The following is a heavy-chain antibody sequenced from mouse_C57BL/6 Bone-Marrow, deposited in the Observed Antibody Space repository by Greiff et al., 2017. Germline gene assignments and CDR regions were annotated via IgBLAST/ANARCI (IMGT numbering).Heavy chain of an antibody. CDR2: ISSGGSYN. CDR3: ARAGQVGVRHGYMDY. CDR1: GFTFSSYG. D-gene: IGHD2-14*01. J-gene: IGHJ2*01. Sequence: EVHLVESGGDLVKPGGSLKLSCAASGFTFSSYGMSWVRQTPDQRLEWVATISSGGSYNYYPDSVKGRFTISRDNARNTLYLQMSSLKSEDTGMNYCARAGQVGVRHGYMDYWGQGTTLTVSS. V-gene: IGHV5-6*01.